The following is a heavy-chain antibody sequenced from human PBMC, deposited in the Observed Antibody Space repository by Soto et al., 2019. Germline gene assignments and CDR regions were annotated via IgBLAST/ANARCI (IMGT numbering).Heavy chain of an antibody. CDR3: ARARLWYSSPSGVDY. D-gene: IGHD6-6*01. V-gene: IGHV4-31*03. J-gene: IGHJ4*02. CDR2: IYYSGST. Sequence: SETLSLTCTVSGGSICSGGYYWSWIRKHPGKGLEWIGYIYYSGSTYYNPSLKSRVTISVDTSKNQFSLKLSSVTAADTAVYYCARARLWYSSPSGVDYWGQGTLVTVSS. CDR1: GGSICSGGYY.